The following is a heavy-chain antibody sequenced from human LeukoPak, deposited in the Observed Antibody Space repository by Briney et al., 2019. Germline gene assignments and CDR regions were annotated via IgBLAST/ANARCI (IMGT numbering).Heavy chain of an antibody. J-gene: IGHJ4*02. CDR2: ISYDGSNK. Sequence: PGGSLRLSCAASGFSFSSYVMHWVRQAPGKGLEWVALISYDGSNKHYAESVKGRFIISRDNSKDTLFLQMSSLIPEDTAVYYCVKDRSSWYYFDYWGQGALVSVSS. CDR3: VKDRSSWYYFDY. D-gene: IGHD6-13*01. CDR1: GFSFSSYV. V-gene: IGHV3-30*14.